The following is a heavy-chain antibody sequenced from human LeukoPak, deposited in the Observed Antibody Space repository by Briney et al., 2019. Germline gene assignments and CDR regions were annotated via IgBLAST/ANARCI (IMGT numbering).Heavy chain of an antibody. CDR2: INPNSGGT. J-gene: IGHJ3*01. CDR1: GNTFSDYY. V-gene: IGHV1-2*02. Sequence: ASVKVSCKASGNTFSDYYIHWVRQAPGQGLEWMGWINPNSGGTNYAQTFQGRVTMTRDTSISTAYMELSSLRYDDTAVYYCARGGAFDVWGQGTMVTVSS. CDR3: ARGGAFDV.